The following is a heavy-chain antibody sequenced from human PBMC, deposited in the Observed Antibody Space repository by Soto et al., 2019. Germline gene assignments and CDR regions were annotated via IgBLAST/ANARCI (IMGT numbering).Heavy chain of an antibody. CDR2: IIGKSGGT. Sequence: GASVKVSCKASGYSFSGYFIHCVRQAPGQGLEWMGWIIGKSGGTHYAQKFQGRVTMTRDTSMSTAYMELSRLRSDDTAVYYCARGIKYGDYARWFEPRGPGTLVTLSS. V-gene: IGHV1-2*02. D-gene: IGHD4-17*01. J-gene: IGHJ5*02. CDR1: GYSFSGYF. CDR3: ARGIKYGDYARWFEP.